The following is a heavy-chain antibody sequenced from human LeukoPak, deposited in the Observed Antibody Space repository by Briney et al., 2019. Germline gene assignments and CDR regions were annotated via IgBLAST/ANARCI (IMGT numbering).Heavy chain of an antibody. CDR2: IDPSDSYT. V-gene: IGHV5-10-1*01. D-gene: IGHD3-9*01. J-gene: IGHJ6*04. CDR3: ARHEAYYDILTATYYYYGMDV. CDR1: GYSFTSYW. Sequence: GESLKISCKGSGYSFTSYWISWVRQMPGKGLEWMGRIDPSDSYTNYSPSFQGHVTISADKSISTAYLQWSSLKDSDTAMYYCARHEAYYDILTATYYYYGMDVWGKGTTVTVSS.